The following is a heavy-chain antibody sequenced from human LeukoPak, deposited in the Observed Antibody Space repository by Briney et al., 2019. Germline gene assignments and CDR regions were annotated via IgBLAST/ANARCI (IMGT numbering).Heavy chain of an antibody. D-gene: IGHD1-26*01. CDR1: GFTFDDYG. CDR2: ISGSGTGT. V-gene: IGHV3-23*01. J-gene: IGHJ4*02. CDR3: AKVATWAYFDY. Sequence: GESLKISCAASGFTFDDYGMVWVRQTPRKGLEWVSAISGSGTGTYYADSVKGRFTISRDNSKNTLYLHMNSLRAEDTAVYYCAKVATWAYFDYWGQGTLVTVSS.